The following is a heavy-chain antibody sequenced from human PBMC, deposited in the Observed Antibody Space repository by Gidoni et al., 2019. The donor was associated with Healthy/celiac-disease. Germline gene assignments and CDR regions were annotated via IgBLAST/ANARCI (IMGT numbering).Heavy chain of an antibody. CDR3: AKAPSGWYYDAFDI. Sequence: EVQLVESGGGLVQPGRSVRRSCEASGFTLDDYAMHWVRQAPGKGLEWVSGISWNSGSIGYADSVKGRFTISRDNAKNSLYLQMNSLRAEDTALYYCAKAPSGWYYDAFDIWGQGTMVTVSS. D-gene: IGHD6-19*01. V-gene: IGHV3-9*01. J-gene: IGHJ3*02. CDR1: GFTLDDYA. CDR2: ISWNSGSI.